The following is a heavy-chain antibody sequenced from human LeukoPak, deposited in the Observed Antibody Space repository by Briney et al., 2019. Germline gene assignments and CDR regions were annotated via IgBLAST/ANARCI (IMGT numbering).Heavy chain of an antibody. V-gene: IGHV3-66*01. J-gene: IGHJ4*02. CDR1: GFTVSSNY. Sequence: GGSLRLSCAASGFTVSSNYMNWVRQAPGKGLEWVSVIYSGDSTNYADSVKGRFTISRDNSKNTLYLQMNSLRAEDTAVYCCARDQEGVTGGFDYWGQGTLVTVSS. CDR2: IYSGDST. CDR3: ARDQEGVTGGFDY. D-gene: IGHD5-18*01.